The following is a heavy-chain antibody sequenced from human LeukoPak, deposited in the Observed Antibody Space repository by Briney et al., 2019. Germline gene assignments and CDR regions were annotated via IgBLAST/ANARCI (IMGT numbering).Heavy chain of an antibody. CDR2: INPSGGST. CDR1: GYTFTSYY. V-gene: IGHV1-46*01. D-gene: IGHD2-2*01. Sequence: ASVKVSCKASGYTFTSYYMHWVRQAPGQGLEWMGIINPSGGSTSYARKFQGRVTMTRDTSTSTVYMELSSLRSEDTAVYYCASIPVAMPEYFQHWGQGTLVTVSS. CDR3: ASIPVAMPEYFQH. J-gene: IGHJ1*01.